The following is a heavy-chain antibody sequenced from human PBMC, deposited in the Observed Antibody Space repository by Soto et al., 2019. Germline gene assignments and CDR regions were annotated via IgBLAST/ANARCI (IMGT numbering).Heavy chain of an antibody. CDR2: IYYSGST. CDR1: GGPISSGGYY. Sequence: SETLSLTCPVSGGPISSGGYYWSWIRQHPGKGLEWIGYIYYSGSTYYNPSLKSRVTISVDTSKNQFSLKLSSVTAADTAVYYCARVDCSSSSCYEGDWFDPWGQGTLVTVSS. V-gene: IGHV4-31*03. CDR3: ARVDCSSSSCYEGDWFDP. D-gene: IGHD2-2*01. J-gene: IGHJ5*02.